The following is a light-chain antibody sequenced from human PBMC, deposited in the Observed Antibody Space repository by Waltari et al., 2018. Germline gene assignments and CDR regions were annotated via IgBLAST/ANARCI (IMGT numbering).Light chain of an antibody. CDR3: CSYTTSRTWV. J-gene: IGLJ2*01. Sequence: QSAPTQPPSVSGSPGQSVAISCTGSSSDIGLYTYVSWYQQHPGKAPKLMIFGVTNRPSGVSDRFSGSKSGNTASLTISGLRAEDEADYYCCSYTTSRTWVFGGGTRLTVL. CDR2: GVT. CDR1: SSDIGLYTY. V-gene: IGLV2-14*01.